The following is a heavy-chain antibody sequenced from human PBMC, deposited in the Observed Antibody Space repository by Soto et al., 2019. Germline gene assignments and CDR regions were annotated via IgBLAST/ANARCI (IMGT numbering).Heavy chain of an antibody. Sequence: EVQLVESGGGLVQPGGSLRLSCAASGFTFSSYWMHWVRQAPGKGLEWVSRINDDGRRTSYADSVKGRFTISRDNAKNTLYLQMNSLRDDDKAIYYCARRHRPSYTSDYWGHVTLVTVSS. V-gene: IGHV3-74*01. CDR3: ARRHRPSYTSDY. CDR1: GFTFSSYW. D-gene: IGHD4-4*01. J-gene: IGHJ4*01. CDR2: INDDGRRT.